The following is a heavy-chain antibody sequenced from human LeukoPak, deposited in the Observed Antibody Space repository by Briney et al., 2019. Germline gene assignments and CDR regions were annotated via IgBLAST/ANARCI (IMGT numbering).Heavy chain of an antibody. CDR3: ARAVGVTAIHNAFDI. J-gene: IGHJ3*02. V-gene: IGHV3-33*01. CDR1: GFTFSSYG. Sequence: GGSLRLSCAASGFTFSSYGMHWVRQAPGKGLEWVAVIWYDGSNKYYADSVKGRFTISRDNSKNTVSLQMDNVRAEDTAVYYCARAVGVTAIHNAFDIWGQGTMVTVSS. CDR2: IWYDGSNK. D-gene: IGHD2-21*02.